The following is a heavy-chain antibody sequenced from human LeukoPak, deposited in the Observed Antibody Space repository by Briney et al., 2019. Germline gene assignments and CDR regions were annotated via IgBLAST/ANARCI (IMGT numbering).Heavy chain of an antibody. Sequence: GGSLRLSCAASGFTFSSYGMHWVRQAPGKGLEWVAFIRYDGSNKYYADSVKGRFTISRDNSKNTLYLQMNSLRAEDTALYYCAKDIQPGAIGYFDYWGQGTLVTVSS. CDR1: GFTFSSYG. CDR2: IRYDGSNK. CDR3: AKDIQPGAIGYFDY. D-gene: IGHD3-16*02. V-gene: IGHV3-30*02. J-gene: IGHJ4*02.